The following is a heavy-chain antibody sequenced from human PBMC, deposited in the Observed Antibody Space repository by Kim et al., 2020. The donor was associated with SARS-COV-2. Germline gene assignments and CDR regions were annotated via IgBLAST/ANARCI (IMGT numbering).Heavy chain of an antibody. CDR1: GFTFDDYA. J-gene: IGHJ1*01. D-gene: IGHD6-19*01. CDR2: IRGDGGNT. V-gene: IGHV3-43*02. CDR3: AKGGAIAVAMGDHGYFQN. Sequence: GGSLRLSCAASGFTFDDYAMHWVRQAPGKGLEWVSVIRGDGGNTYYADSVKGRFTISRDNSKNSLYLQMNRLRTEDTALYYCAKGGAIAVAMGDHGYFQNWGERTLLTVS.